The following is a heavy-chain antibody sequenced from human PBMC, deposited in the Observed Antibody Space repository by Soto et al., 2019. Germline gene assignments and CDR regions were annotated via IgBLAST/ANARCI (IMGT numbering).Heavy chain of an antibody. J-gene: IGHJ2*01. D-gene: IGHD4-17*01. V-gene: IGHV3-30*18. CDR1: GFTFSRYG. CDR3: AKDHADYGDYFAL. CDR2: ISYDGSNQ. Sequence: QVQLVESGGGVVQPGRSLRLSCEASGFTFSRYGMHWVRQAPGKGLEWVAVISYDGSNQYYADSMKGRFTISRDNSKNTLSLQMNRLRPEDTAVYYCAKDHADYGDYFALWGRGTLVIVSS.